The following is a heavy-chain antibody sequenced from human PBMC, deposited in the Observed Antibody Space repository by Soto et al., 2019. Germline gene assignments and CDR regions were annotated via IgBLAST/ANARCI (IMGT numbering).Heavy chain of an antibody. D-gene: IGHD3-22*01. CDR2: IIPIFGTA. CDR3: ARADSSGYYPFDY. CDR1: GGTFSSYA. V-gene: IGHV1-69*13. J-gene: IGHJ4*02. Sequence: SVKVSCKASGGTFSSYAISWVRQAPGQGLEWMGGIIPIFGTANYAQKFQGRVTITADESTSTAYMELSSLRSEDTAVYYCARADSSGYYPFDYWGQGTLVTISS.